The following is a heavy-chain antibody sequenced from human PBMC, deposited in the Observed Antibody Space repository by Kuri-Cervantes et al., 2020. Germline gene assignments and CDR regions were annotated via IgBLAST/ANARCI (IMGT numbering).Heavy chain of an antibody. J-gene: IGHJ4*02. D-gene: IGHD2-21*02. CDR1: GFTFSSYS. CDR2: ISSSSSTI. CDR3: ARGLVVVTAKDYFDY. V-gene: IGHV3-48*01. Sequence: GGSLRLSCAASGFTFSSYSMNWVRQAPGKGLERVSYISSSSSTIYYADSVKGRFTISRDNAKNSLYLQMNSLRGEDTAIYYCARGLVVVTAKDYFDYWGQGTLVTVSS.